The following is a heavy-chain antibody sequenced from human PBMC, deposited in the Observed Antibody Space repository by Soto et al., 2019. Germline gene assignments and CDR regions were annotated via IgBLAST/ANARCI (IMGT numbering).Heavy chain of an antibody. CDR3: ARYAGSNSLFDS. CDR1: GYTFTGDY. V-gene: IGHV1-2*02. CDR2: INPKSGYT. J-gene: IGHJ4*02. Sequence: ASVKVSCKASGYTFTGDYLHWVRQAPGQGLEWMAWINPKSGYTKSAQKFQARATLTRDTSISTAYMELRSLRSEDTAVYFCARYAGSNSLFDSWGQGTLVTVSS. D-gene: IGHD1-26*01.